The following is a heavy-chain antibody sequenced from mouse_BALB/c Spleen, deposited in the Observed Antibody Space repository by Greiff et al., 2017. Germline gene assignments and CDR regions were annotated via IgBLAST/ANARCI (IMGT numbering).Heavy chain of an antibody. V-gene: IGHV1-31*01. D-gene: IGHD2-14*01. Sequence: VQLQQSGPELVKPGASVKISCKASGYSFTGYYMHWVKQSHVKSLEWIGRINPYNGATSYNQNFKDKASLTVDKSSSTAYMELHSLSSEDSAVYYCARENYRYDGDFDYWGQGTTLTVSS. CDR3: ARENYRYDGDFDY. J-gene: IGHJ2*01. CDR2: INPYNGAT. CDR1: GYSFTGYY.